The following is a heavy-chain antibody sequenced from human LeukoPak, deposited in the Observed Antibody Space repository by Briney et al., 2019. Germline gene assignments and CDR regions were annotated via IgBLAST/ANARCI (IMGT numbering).Heavy chain of an antibody. CDR2: INNSGST. J-gene: IGHJ6*02. CDR3: ARGGGGNYFSYYYYGMDV. CDR1: GGSFSGYY. Sequence: PSETLSLTCAVYGGSFSGYYWSWVRQPPGKGLEWIGEINNSGSTNYNPSLKSRVTISVDTSKNQFSLKLSSVTAADTAVYYCARGGGGNYFSYYYYGMDVWGQGTTVTVSS. V-gene: IGHV4-34*01. D-gene: IGHD4-11*01.